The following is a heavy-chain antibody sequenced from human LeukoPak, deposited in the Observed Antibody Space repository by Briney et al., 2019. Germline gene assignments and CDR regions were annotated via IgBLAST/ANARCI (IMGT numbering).Heavy chain of an antibody. D-gene: IGHD1-26*01. J-gene: IGHJ6*02. V-gene: IGHV4-34*01. CDR3: ARAGATDYYHYYGMDV. CDR2: INHSGST. Sequence: PSETLSLTCAVYGGSFGGYYWSWIRQPPGKGLEWIGEINHSGSTNYNPSLKSRVTISVDTSKNQFSLKLSSVTAADTAVHYCARAGATDYYHYYGMDVWGQGTTVTVSS. CDR1: GGSFGGYY.